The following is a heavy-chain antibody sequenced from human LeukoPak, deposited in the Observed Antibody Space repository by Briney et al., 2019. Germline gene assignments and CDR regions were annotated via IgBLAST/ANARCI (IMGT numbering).Heavy chain of an antibody. J-gene: IGHJ4*02. D-gene: IGHD3-16*01. CDR1: GGSISSYY. CDR3: ARLVGGYFDY. V-gene: IGHV4-59*01. CDR2: IYYSGST. Sequence: PSETLSLTCTVSGGSISSYYWSWIRQPPGKGLEWIGYIYYSGSTNHNPSLKSRVTISVDTSKNQFSPKLSSVTAADTAVYYCARLVGGYFDYWGQGTLVTVSS.